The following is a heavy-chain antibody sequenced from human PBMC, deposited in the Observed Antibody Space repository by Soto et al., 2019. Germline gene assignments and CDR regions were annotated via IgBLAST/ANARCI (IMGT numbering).Heavy chain of an antibody. V-gene: IGHV3-30-3*01. CDR3: ARGGDFWSGSPPYYYYGMDV. J-gene: IGHJ6*02. CDR1: GFTFSSYA. D-gene: IGHD3-3*01. Sequence: QVQLVESGGGVVQPGRSLRLSCAASGFTFSSYAMHWVRQAPGKGLEWVAVISYDGSNKYYADSVKGRFTISRDNSKNTRYLQRNRLRAEHTAVYYCARGGDFWSGSPPYYYYGMDVWGQETTVTVSS. CDR2: ISYDGSNK.